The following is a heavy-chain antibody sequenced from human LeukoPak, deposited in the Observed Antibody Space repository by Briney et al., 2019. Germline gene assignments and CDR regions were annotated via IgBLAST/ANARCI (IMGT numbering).Heavy chain of an antibody. V-gene: IGHV3-30*14. D-gene: IGHD3-10*01. CDR1: GFTFISFA. J-gene: IGHJ4*02. CDR2: ISYDGSNI. CDR3: ARGRRFRGVPDY. Sequence: PGGSLRLSCTASGFTFISFAIHWVRQAPGKGLEWVATISYDGSNIYYADSVKGRFTISRDTSKNTVYLQMNNLRAEDTGVYYCARGRRFRGVPDYWGQGTLVTVSS.